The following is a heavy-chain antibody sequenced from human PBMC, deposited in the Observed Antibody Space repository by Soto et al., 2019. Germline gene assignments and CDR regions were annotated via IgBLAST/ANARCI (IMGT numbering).Heavy chain of an antibody. CDR3: ARENPEDNYFDY. Sequence: SETLSLTCTVSGVSISSGGYYWSWIRQHPGKGLEWMGYIHYSGSSYYNPSLKSRVTISVDTSENQFSLKLSSVTAADTAVYYCARENPEDNYFDYWGQGTLVTVSS. CDR1: GVSISSGGYY. J-gene: IGHJ4*02. V-gene: IGHV4-31*03. CDR2: IHYSGSS.